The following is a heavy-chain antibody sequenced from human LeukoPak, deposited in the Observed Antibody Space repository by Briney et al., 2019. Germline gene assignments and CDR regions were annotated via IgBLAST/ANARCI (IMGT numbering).Heavy chain of an antibody. J-gene: IGHJ4*02. D-gene: IGHD3-10*01. CDR3: ARGGVDYYGSGTYYLMYYFDY. CDR1: GFTFSSYG. Sequence: PGGSLRLSCAASGFTFSSYGMHWVRQAPGKGLEWVALISYDGSNKYYVDSVKGRFTISRDDSHNTLYLQMNSLRAEDTAVYFCARGGVDYYGSGTYYLMYYFDYWGQGALVTVSS. CDR2: ISYDGSNK. V-gene: IGHV3-30*03.